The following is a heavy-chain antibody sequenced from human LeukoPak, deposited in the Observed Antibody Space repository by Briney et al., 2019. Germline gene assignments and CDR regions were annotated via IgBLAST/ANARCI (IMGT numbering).Heavy chain of an antibody. CDR1: GLIFSTAG. V-gene: IGHV3-30*18. CDR3: AKGLSAGTIDY. Sequence: GGSLRLSCTASGLIFSTAGMHWVRQAPGKGLEWVAVISFNGGTKYYADSVKGRFTISRDNSKGTAFLQMNSLRRNDTAIYFCAKGLSAGTIDYWGQGALVTVSS. D-gene: IGHD6-19*01. J-gene: IGHJ4*02. CDR2: ISFNGGTK.